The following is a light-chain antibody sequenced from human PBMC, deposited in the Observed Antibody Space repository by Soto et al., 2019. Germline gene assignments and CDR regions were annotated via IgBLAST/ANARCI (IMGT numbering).Light chain of an antibody. V-gene: IGKV4-1*01. CDR1: QSVLYSSNNKNY. CDR3: QQYYSTPT. J-gene: IGKJ1*01. Sequence: DIVMTQSPDSLAVSLGERATINCKSSQSVLYSSNNKNYLAWYQQKPGQPPKLLIYWASTQESGVPDRFSGSGSGTDFTLTISSLQAEDVAVYYCQQYYSTPTFGQGTKVEIK. CDR2: WAS.